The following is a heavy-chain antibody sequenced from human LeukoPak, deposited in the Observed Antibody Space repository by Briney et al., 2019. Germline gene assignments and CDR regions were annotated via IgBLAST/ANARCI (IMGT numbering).Heavy chain of an antibody. Sequence: ASVKVSCKASGYTFTSNDINWVRQASGQGLEWMGWMNPNSGNTGYAQKFQGRVTITRDTYISTAYMELSSLRSEDTAVYYCVRDTSGRTRADDAFDIWGQGTMVTVSS. J-gene: IGHJ3*02. CDR1: GYTFTSND. CDR2: MNPNSGNT. V-gene: IGHV1-8*03. D-gene: IGHD6-19*01. CDR3: VRDTSGRTRADDAFDI.